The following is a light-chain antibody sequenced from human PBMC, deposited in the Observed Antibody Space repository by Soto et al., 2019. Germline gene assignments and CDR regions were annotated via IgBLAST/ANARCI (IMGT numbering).Light chain of an antibody. CDR2: GAS. CDR1: QSVPSR. J-gene: IGKJ5*01. Sequence: EIVMTQSPATLSVSPGEGVTLSCRASQSVPSRIAWYQQKPGQAPRLLIYGASTRATGVPDRFSGTGSGTDFTLSISSLKSEDHAIYYCQQYKSWPRITFGQGTRLEIK. CDR3: QQYKSWPRIT. V-gene: IGKV3-15*01.